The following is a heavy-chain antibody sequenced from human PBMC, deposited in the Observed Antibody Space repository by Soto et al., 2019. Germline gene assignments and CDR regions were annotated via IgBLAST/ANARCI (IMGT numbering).Heavy chain of an antibody. Sequence: QVQLQQWGAGLLKPSETLSLTCAVYGGSFSGYYWSWIRQPPGKGLEWIGEINHSESTNYNPSLKSRVPISVDTSKNQFSLKLSSVTAADTAVYYCARVLLTRNNWFDPWGQGTLVTVSS. CDR1: GGSFSGYY. J-gene: IGHJ5*02. CDR2: INHSEST. CDR3: ARVLLTRNNWFDP. D-gene: IGHD2-15*01. V-gene: IGHV4-34*01.